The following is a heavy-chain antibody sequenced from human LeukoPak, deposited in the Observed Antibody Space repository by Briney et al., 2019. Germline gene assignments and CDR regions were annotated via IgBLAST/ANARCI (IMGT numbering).Heavy chain of an antibody. J-gene: IGHJ3*02. Sequence: PGGSLRLSCAASGFTFSNAWMSWVRQAPGKGLEWVGRIKSKTDGGTTDYAAPVKGRFTISRDDSKNTLYLQMNSLKTEDTAVYYCTTGLWFWEEDAFDIWGQGTMVTVSS. CDR1: GFTFSNAW. D-gene: IGHD3-10*01. V-gene: IGHV3-15*01. CDR2: IKSKTDGGTT. CDR3: TTGLWFWEEDAFDI.